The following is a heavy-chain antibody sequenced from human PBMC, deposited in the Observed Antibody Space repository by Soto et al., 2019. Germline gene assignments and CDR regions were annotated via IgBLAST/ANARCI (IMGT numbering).Heavy chain of an antibody. D-gene: IGHD3-22*01. CDR2: MFDSGST. CDR3: ASHADSGYRDLAFHI. Sequence: QLQLQESGPGLVKPSETLSLTCNVFGGSVSSSGYWWGWIRQPPGKGLEWIGSMFDSGSTQYNPSHSRRLTTSANTSKNQFSLRQTSVTAADTAVYYCASHADSGYRDLAFHIWGQGTMVTVSS. V-gene: IGHV4-39*01. CDR1: GGSVSSSGYW. J-gene: IGHJ3*02.